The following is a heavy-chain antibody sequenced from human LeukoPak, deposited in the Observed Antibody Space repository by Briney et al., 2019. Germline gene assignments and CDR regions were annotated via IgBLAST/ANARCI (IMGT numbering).Heavy chain of an antibody. CDR1: GXTFSHYA. D-gene: IGHD5-12*01. J-gene: IGHJ4*02. V-gene: IGHV3-64*01. CDR2: ISSNGGST. Sequence: GGSLRLSCAASGXTFSHYAMHWVRQAPGKGLEYVSAISSNGGSTYYANSVKGRFTISRDNSKNTLYLQMGSLRAEDTAVYYCARDGEYGGYDLDYWGQGTLVTVSS. CDR3: ARDGEYGGYDLDY.